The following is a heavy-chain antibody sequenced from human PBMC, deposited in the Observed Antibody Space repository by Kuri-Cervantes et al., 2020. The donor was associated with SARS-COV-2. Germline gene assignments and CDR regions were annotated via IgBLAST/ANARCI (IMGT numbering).Heavy chain of an antibody. Sequence: ASVKVSFKASGYTFTDYHMHWVRQAHGQGLEWMGWINPNSGGTNDAQKFQGRVTMTRDTSISTAYMELSRLRSDNTAVYYCARAWWLTTFIGDAFDIWGQGTMVTVSS. J-gene: IGHJ3*02. CDR1: GYTFTDYH. D-gene: IGHD3-16*01. CDR3: ARAWWLTTFIGDAFDI. CDR2: INPNSGGT. V-gene: IGHV1-2*02.